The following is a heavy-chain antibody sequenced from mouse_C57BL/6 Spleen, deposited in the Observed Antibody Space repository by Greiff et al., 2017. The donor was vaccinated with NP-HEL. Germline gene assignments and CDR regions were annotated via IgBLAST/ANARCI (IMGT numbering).Heavy chain of an antibody. D-gene: IGHD2-1*01. Sequence: QVQLKQPGAELVRPGSSVKLSCKASGYTFTSYWMDWVKQRPGQGLEWIGNIYPSDSETHYNQKFKDKATLTVDKSSSTAYMQRSSLTSEDSAVYYCAREDYGNWFAYWGQGTLVTVSA. J-gene: IGHJ3*01. CDR1: GYTFTSYW. CDR3: AREDYGNWFAY. CDR2: IYPSDSET. V-gene: IGHV1-61*01.